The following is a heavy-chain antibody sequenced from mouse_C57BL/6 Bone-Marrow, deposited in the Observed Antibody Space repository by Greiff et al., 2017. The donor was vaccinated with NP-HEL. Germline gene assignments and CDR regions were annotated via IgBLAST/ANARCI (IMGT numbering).Heavy chain of an antibody. Sequence: QVQLQQPGAELVKPGASVKMSCKASGYTFTSYWITWVKQRPGQGLEWIGDIYPGSGSTNYNEKFKSKATLTVDTSSSTAYMQLSSLTSEDSAVYYCARFYDYGACCAYWGQGTLVTVSA. CDR3: ARFYDYGACCAY. D-gene: IGHD2-4*01. CDR1: GYTFTSYW. J-gene: IGHJ3*01. CDR2: IYPGSGST. V-gene: IGHV1-55*01.